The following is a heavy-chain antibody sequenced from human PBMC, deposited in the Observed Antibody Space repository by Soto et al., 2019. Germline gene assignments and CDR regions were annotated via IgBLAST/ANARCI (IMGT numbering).Heavy chain of an antibody. Sequence: GASVKVSCKASGYTFTGYYMHWVRQAPGQGLEWMGWINPNSGGTNYAQKFQGRVTMTRDTSISTAYMELSRLRSEDTAVYYCASWRSDYDFLSGQLRDYCGPGTLVTLP. CDR3: ASWRSDYDFLSGQLRDY. CDR1: GYTFTGYY. D-gene: IGHD3-3*01. V-gene: IGHV1-2*02. CDR2: INPNSGGT. J-gene: IGHJ4*02.